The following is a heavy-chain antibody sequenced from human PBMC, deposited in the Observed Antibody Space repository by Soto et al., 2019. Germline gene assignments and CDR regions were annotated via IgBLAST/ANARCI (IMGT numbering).Heavy chain of an antibody. CDR3: ARTYYDTSGYYHPLYYYGMDV. Sequence: GGSLRLSCAASGFTFSSYAMHWVRQAPGKGLEWVAVISYDGTNKYYVDSVKGRFTISRDNSKNTLYLQMNSLRAEDTAVYYCARTYYDTSGYYHPLYYYGMDVWGQGTTVTVSS. D-gene: IGHD3-22*01. CDR1: GFTFSSYA. V-gene: IGHV3-30-3*01. CDR2: ISYDGTNK. J-gene: IGHJ6*02.